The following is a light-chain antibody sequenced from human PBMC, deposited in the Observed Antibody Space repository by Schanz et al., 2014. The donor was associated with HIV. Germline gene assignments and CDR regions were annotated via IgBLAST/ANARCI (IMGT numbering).Light chain of an antibody. CDR2: DVS. J-gene: IGLJ3*02. CDR3: QSYDSSLRGEV. V-gene: IGLV2-14*03. Sequence: QSALTQPASVSGSPGQSITISCTGTSSDVGGYNYVSWYQHHPGKAPKLMIYDVSNRPSGVSNRFSGSKSGNTASLTISGLQAEDEADYYCQSYDSSLRGEVFGGGTKLTVL. CDR1: SSDVGGYNY.